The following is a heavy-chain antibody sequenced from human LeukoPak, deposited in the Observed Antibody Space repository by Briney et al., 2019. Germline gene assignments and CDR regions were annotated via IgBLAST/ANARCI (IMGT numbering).Heavy chain of an antibody. D-gene: IGHD6-19*01. V-gene: IGHV3-74*03. CDR1: GFTFSSYW. J-gene: IGHJ4*01. Sequence: PGGSLRLSCAASGFTFSSYWMHWVRQAPGKGLVWVSRVNGHGTISTYADSVRGRFTISRDNAKNALQLQMDNLRVEDTAVYYCARARWSSSGWFLGYWGHGTLVTVSS. CDR2: VNGHGTIS. CDR3: ARARWSSSGWFLGY.